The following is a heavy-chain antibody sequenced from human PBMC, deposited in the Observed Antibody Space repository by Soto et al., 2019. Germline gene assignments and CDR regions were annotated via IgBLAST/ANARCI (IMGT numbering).Heavy chain of an antibody. V-gene: IGHV3-49*04. D-gene: IGHD4-17*01. Sequence: SLRLSCTASGFTFGDYAMSWVLQAPGKGLEWVGFIRSKAYGGTTEYAASVKGRFTISRDDYKSIAYLQMNSLKTEDTAVYYCTRAPTVTNWFDPWGQGTLVTVSS. CDR2: IRSKAYGGTT. J-gene: IGHJ5*02. CDR1: GFTFGDYA. CDR3: TRAPTVTNWFDP.